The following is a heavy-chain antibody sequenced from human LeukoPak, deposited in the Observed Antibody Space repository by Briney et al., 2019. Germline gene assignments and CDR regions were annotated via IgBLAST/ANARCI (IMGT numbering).Heavy chain of an antibody. J-gene: IGHJ4*02. Sequence: ASVKVSCKASGYTFTSYGISCVREAPGQGLEWMGWISAYNVNTNYAQKLQGRVTMTTDTSTSRAYMELRSLRSDDTAVYYCARDRSLELLWFGEASDYWGQGTLVTVSS. CDR2: ISAYNVNT. D-gene: IGHD3-10*01. V-gene: IGHV1-18*01. CDR1: GYTFTSYG. CDR3: ARDRSLELLWFGEASDY.